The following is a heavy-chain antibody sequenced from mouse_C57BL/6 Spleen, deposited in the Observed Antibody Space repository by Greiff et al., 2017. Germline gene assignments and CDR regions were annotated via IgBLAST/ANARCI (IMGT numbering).Heavy chain of an antibody. CDR2: INPYNGGT. D-gene: IGHD2-4*01. V-gene: IGHV1-19*01. Sequence: VQLKQSGPVLVKPGASVKMSCKASGYTFTDYYMNWVKQSPGKSLEWIGVINPYNGGTSYNQKFKGKATLTVDKSSSTAYMELNSLTSEDSAVYYGARRGDDYDGGGYYAMDYWGQGTSVTVSS. CDR3: ARRGDDYDGGGYYAMDY. J-gene: IGHJ4*01. CDR1: GYTFTDYY.